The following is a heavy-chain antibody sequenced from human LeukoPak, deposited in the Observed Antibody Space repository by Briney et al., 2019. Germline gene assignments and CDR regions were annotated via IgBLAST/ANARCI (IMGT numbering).Heavy chain of an antibody. D-gene: IGHD2-15*01. Sequence: PGGSLRLSCAASGFSFSSYLMHWVRQAPGKGLEWVALIGFDVSKIYYADSVKGRFTISRDNSKNTLYLQMNSLRDGDTAVYYCARAVQYCSGGSCRKYYYYMDVWGKGTTVTVSS. CDR2: IGFDVSKI. V-gene: IGHV3-33*01. J-gene: IGHJ6*03. CDR3: ARAVQYCSGGSCRKYYYYMDV. CDR1: GFSFSSYL.